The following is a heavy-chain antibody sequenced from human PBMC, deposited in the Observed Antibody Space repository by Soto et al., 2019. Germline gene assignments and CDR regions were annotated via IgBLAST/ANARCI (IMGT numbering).Heavy chain of an antibody. CDR3: ARALSGDYRIEADAFDI. CDR1: GYTFTGYY. J-gene: IGHJ3*02. V-gene: IGHV1-2*04. Sequence: ASVKVSCKASGYTFTGYYMHWVRQPPGQGLEWMGWINPNSGGTNYAQKFQGWVTMTRDTSISTAYMELSRLRSDDTAVYYCARALSGDYRIEADAFDIWGQGTMVTVSS. D-gene: IGHD4-17*01. CDR2: INPNSGGT.